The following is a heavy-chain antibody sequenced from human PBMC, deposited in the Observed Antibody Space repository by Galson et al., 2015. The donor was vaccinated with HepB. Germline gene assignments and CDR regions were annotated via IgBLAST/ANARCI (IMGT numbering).Heavy chain of an antibody. D-gene: IGHD3-10*01. Sequence: SLRLSCAASGFTFSGSAMHWVRQASGKGLEWVGRIRSKANSYATAYAASVKGRFTISRDDSKNTAYLQMNSLRAEDTAVYYCAKDPGIVRSGSYYVDWGQGTLVTVSS. CDR1: GFTFSGSA. V-gene: IGHV3-73*01. CDR2: IRSKANSYAT. CDR3: AKDPGIVRSGSYYVD. J-gene: IGHJ4*02.